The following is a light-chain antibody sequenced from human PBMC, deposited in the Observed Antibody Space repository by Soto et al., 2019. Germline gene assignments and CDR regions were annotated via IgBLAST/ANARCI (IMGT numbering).Light chain of an antibody. CDR3: QQYNSYSA. Sequence: IQMTQSPSSLSASVGDRVTITCRASQGIRNDLGWYQQKPGKAPKLLISDASSLQSGVPSRFSGSGSGTEFTLTISSLQPDDFATYYCQQYNSYSAFGQGTKVDIK. J-gene: IGKJ1*01. CDR2: DAS. V-gene: IGKV1-17*01. CDR1: QGIRND.